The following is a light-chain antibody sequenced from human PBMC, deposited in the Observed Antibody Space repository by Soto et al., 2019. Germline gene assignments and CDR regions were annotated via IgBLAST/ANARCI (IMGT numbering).Light chain of an antibody. V-gene: IGKV3-15*01. CDR3: QQYNNWPLT. Sequence: EIVMTQSPATLSVSPGERATLSCRASQSVSSNLAWYQQKPGQAPRLLIYGASTRATGIPARFSGSGSGTEFNLTLSSLRSEDFAVYYCQQYNNWPLTFGPGTKVDNK. J-gene: IGKJ3*01. CDR2: GAS. CDR1: QSVSSN.